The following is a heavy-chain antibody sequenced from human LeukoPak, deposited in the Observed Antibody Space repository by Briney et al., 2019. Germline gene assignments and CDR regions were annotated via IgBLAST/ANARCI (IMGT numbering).Heavy chain of an antibody. CDR2: VQNDVTTK. CDR1: GFIFSNYG. J-gene: IGHJ4*02. Sequence: GGSLRLSCAASGFIFSNYGMHWIRQAPGKGLEWVAFVQNDVTTKYYADSVKGRFTISRDNSRNSLYLQMNSLRGEDTAVYYCAKDGHAGYDWGKCFDYWGQGTLVTVS. V-gene: IGHV3-30*02. D-gene: IGHD5-12*01. CDR3: AKDGHAGYDWGKCFDY.